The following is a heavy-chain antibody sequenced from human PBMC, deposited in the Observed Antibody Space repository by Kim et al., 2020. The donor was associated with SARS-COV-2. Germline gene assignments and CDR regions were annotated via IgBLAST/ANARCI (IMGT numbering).Heavy chain of an antibody. V-gene: IGHV3-23*01. CDR2: ISAGVGNT. CDR3: AKTSSTFKFPT. D-gene: IGHD6-6*01. CDR1: GFTISGSA. Sequence: GGSLRLSCAASGFTISGSAMSWVRHAPGKGLEWVSFISAGVGNTYYADSVKGRFTISRDTSKNTLFLQMSSLRADDTAIYYYAKTSSTFKFPTWGQGTLVIVSS. J-gene: IGHJ4*02.